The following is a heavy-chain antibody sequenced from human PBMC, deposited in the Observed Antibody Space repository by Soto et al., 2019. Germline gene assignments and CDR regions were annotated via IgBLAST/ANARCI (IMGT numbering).Heavy chain of an antibody. V-gene: IGHV3-7*03. CDR1: GFTFSCYW. Sequence: LRLSCSASGFTFSCYWMTWVRQAPGKGLEWVANIRQGGNEKYYVDSVKGRFTISRDDAKNSLYLQINSLRAEDTAVYYCARGDDISSSCGVDYWGQGTLVTVSS. CDR3: ARGDDISSSCGVDY. CDR2: IRQGGNEK. D-gene: IGHD6-6*01. J-gene: IGHJ4*02.